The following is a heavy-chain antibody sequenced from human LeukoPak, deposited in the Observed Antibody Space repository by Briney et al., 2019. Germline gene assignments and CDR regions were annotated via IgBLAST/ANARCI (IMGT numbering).Heavy chain of an antibody. V-gene: IGHV4-59*01. J-gene: IGHJ4*02. CDR2: ISDSGST. D-gene: IGHD6-13*01. CDR1: AVSISSYY. CDR3: AKRGYSSSWNY. Sequence: TSETLSLTCTVSAVSISSYYWSWIRQPPGKGLEWIGHISDSGSTTYNPSLKSRVTISPDRSKNQFSLKLSSMTAADTAVYYCAKRGYSSSWNYWGQGTLVTVSS.